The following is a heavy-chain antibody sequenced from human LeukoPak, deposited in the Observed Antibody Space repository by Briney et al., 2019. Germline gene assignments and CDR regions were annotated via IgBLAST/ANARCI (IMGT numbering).Heavy chain of an antibody. Sequence: GESLKISCKGSGYSFTSYWIGWVRQMPGKGLEWMGIIYPGDSDTSYSPSFQGQVTISADKSISTAYLQWSSLKASDTAMYYCARGDYDFWSGYLNWFDPWGQGTLVTVSS. D-gene: IGHD3-3*01. V-gene: IGHV5-51*01. J-gene: IGHJ5*02. CDR1: GYSFTSYW. CDR2: IYPGDSDT. CDR3: ARGDYDFWSGYLNWFDP.